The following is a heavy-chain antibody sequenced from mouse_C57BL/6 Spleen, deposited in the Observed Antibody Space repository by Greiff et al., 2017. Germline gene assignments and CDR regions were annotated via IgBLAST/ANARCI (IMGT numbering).Heavy chain of an antibody. CDR2: IHPNSGST. CDR3: ARSHYGSSPWFAY. V-gene: IGHV1-64*01. D-gene: IGHD1-1*01. Sequence: VQLQQPGAELVKPGASVKLSCKASGYTFTSYWMHWVKQRPGQGLEWIGMIHPNSGSTNYNEKFKSKATLTVDKSSSTAYMQLSSLTSEDSAVXYCARSHYGSSPWFAYWGQGTMVTVSA. J-gene: IGHJ3*01. CDR1: GYTFTSYW.